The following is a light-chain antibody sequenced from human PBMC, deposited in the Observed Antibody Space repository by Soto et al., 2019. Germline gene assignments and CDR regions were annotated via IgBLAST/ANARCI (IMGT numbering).Light chain of an antibody. J-gene: IGKJ1*01. CDR3: QQYGISPWT. Sequence: IDLTQSPGTLSLPPGDRATLSCRASLSLSNSVLAWYQQKPGQAPRLLIYGASKRATGVPDRFSGRGSGTDFTLTISRLEPEDFEVYFCQQYGISPWTLGQGTKVDIK. CDR1: LSLSNSV. V-gene: IGKV3-20*01. CDR2: GAS.